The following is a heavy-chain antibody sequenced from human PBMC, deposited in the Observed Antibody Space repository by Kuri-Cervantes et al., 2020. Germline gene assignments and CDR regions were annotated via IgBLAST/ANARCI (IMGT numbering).Heavy chain of an antibody. CDR3: ARGGYNFWSGYYSTAFDY. J-gene: IGHJ4*02. Sequence: SETLSLTCTVSGGSISSYYWSWIRQPPGKGLEWIGEINHSGSTNYNPSLKSRVTISVDTSKNQFSLKLSSVTAADTAVYYCARGGYNFWSGYYSTAFDYWGQGTLVTVSS. V-gene: IGHV4-34*01. D-gene: IGHD3-3*01. CDR2: INHSGST. CDR1: GGSISSYY.